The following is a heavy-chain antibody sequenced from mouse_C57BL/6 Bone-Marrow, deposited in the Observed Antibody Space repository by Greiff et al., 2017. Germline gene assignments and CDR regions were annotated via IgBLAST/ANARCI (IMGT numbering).Heavy chain of an antibody. CDR2: IYPGSGST. J-gene: IGHJ1*03. CDR1: GYTFTSYW. D-gene: IGHD2-5*01. V-gene: IGHV1-55*01. Sequence: QVQLQQPGAELVKPGASVKMSCKASGYTFTSYWITWVKQRPGQGLEWIGDIYPGSGSTNYNGKFKGKATLTVDTSSSTAYMQLSSLTSEDSAVYDCARPYYSNYWYFDVWGTGTTVTVSS. CDR3: ARPYYSNYWYFDV.